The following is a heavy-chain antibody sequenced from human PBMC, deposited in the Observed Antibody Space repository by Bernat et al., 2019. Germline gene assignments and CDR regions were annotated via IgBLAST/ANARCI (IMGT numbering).Heavy chain of an antibody. V-gene: IGHV5-10-1*01. CDR1: GYSFTSYW. J-gene: IGHJ4*02. Sequence: EVQLVQSGAEVKKPGESLRISCKGSGYSFTSYWISWVRQMPGKGLEWMGRIDPSDSYTNYSPSFQGHVTISADKSISTAYLQWSSLKASDTAMYYCAREEVTYYDILTGYSYYFDYWGQGTLVTVSS. CDR3: AREEVTYYDILTGYSYYFDY. CDR2: IDPSDSYT. D-gene: IGHD3-9*01.